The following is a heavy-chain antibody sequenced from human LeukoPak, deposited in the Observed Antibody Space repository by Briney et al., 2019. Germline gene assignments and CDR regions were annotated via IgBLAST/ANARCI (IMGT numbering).Heavy chain of an antibody. CDR1: GFTFSSYA. CDR2: ISGSGGST. D-gene: IGHD2-2*01. CDR3: AKPPHHCSSTSCPIDY. J-gene: IGHJ4*02. V-gene: IGHV3-23*01. Sequence: PGGSLRLSCAASGFTFSSYAMSWVRQAPGKGLEWVSAISGSGGSTYYAGSVKGRFTISRDNSKNTLYLQMNSLRAEDTAVYYCAKPPHHCSSTSCPIDYWGQGTLVTVSS.